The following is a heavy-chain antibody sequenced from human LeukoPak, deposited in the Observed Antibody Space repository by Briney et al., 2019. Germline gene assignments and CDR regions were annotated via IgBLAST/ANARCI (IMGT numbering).Heavy chain of an antibody. CDR2: VCGGGSAN. CDR1: GFTFNTYA. D-gene: IGHD6-13*01. CDR3: SKAIGHEIRAGSRWYDH. J-gene: IGHJ5*02. V-gene: IGHV3-23*01. Sequence: GVTLRLSCAASGFTFNTYAMVWLPQAPGRERVGVSTVCGGGSANYHADYEKGRFTISRNNFNKTLYQKMNRRRVEDTAVYYCSKAIGHEIRAGSRWYDHWGQGTLVTVSS.